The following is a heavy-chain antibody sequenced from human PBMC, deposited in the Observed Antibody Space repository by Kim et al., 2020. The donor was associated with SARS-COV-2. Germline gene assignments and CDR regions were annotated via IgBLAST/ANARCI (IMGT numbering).Heavy chain of an antibody. CDR1: GFTFSSYA. J-gene: IGHJ6*03. D-gene: IGHD3-22*01. V-gene: IGHV3-30-3*01. Sequence: GGSLRLSCAASGFTFSSYAMHWVRQAPGKGLEWVAVISYDGSNKYYADSVKGRFTISRDNSKNTLYLQMNSLRAEDTAVYYCARGPFTMIVVVMGYYYYYMDVWGKGTTVTVSS. CDR3: ARGPFTMIVVVMGYYYYYMDV. CDR2: ISYDGSNK.